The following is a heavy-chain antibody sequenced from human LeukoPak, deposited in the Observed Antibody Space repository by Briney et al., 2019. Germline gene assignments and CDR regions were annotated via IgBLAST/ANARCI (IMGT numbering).Heavy chain of an antibody. CDR1: GFIFSNAW. CDR3: ARLRCSGGSCRNGPIYYFDY. J-gene: IGHJ4*02. D-gene: IGHD2-15*01. CDR2: IKSKTDGGTT. V-gene: IGHV3-15*01. Sequence: GGSLRLSCTGSGFIFSNAWMSWVRQAPGKGPEWVGRIKSKTDGGTTDYAAHVKCRFSISRDDSKNMMYLQMNSLKTEDTAAYYCARLRCSGGSCRNGPIYYFDYWGQGTLVTVSS.